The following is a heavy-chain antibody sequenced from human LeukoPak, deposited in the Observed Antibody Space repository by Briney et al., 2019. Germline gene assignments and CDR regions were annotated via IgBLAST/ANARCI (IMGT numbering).Heavy chain of an antibody. Sequence: PGGSLRLSCAASGFTFSSYSMNWVRQAPGKGLEGVSYISSSCSTIYYADSVTGRFTISRDNAKNSLYLQMNSLRAEDTAVYYCASSTPLTSFDYWGQGTLVTVSS. J-gene: IGHJ4*02. CDR1: GFTFSSYS. D-gene: IGHD3-10*01. V-gene: IGHV3-48*04. CDR2: ISSSCSTI. CDR3: ASSTPLTSFDY.